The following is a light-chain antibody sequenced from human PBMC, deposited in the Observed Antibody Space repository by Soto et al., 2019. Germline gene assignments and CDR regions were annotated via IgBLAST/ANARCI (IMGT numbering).Light chain of an antibody. CDR2: GAS. V-gene: IGKV3-20*01. CDR3: QQYGSSQYT. J-gene: IGKJ2*01. Sequence: EIVLTQSPGTLSLSPGERATLSCRASQSVSSSYLAWYQQKPGQAPRLRMYGASSRATGIPDRFSGSGSGTDFTLTISRLEPEDFAVYYCQQYGSSQYTFGQGTKLEIK. CDR1: QSVSSSY.